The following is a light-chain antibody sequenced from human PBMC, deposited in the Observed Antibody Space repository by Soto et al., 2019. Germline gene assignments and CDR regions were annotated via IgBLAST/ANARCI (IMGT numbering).Light chain of an antibody. CDR3: AAWDDSLSGPV. V-gene: IGLV1-47*01. CDR1: SSNIGSNY. CDR2: RNN. Sequence: QAVVTQPPSASGTPGQRVTISCSGSSSNIGSNYVYWYQHLPGTAPKLLIYRNNQRPSGVPDRFSGSKSGTSASLAISGLRSEDEADYYCAAWDDSLSGPVFGGGTKLTVL. J-gene: IGLJ2*01.